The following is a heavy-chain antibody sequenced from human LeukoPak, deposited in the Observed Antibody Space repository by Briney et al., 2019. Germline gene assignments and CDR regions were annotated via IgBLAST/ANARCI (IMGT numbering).Heavy chain of an antibody. CDR1: SDFFSSVTDY. J-gene: IGHJ4*02. CDR3: ARERGEEYSSGWYKTNFFDT. CDR2: GDYSGST. V-gene: IGHV4-39*07. D-gene: IGHD6-19*01. Sequence: PSETLSLTCTVSSDFFSSVTDYWAWIRQPPGKGLEWIASGDYSGSTYYNPSLESRVAISADMSKNQISLKLSSVTAADTALYYCARERGEEYSSGWYKTNFFDTWGQGTRVTVSS.